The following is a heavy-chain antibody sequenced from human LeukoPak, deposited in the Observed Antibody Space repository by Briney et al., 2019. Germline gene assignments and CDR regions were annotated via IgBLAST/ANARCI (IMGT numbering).Heavy chain of an antibody. CDR1: GFTFSTYA. CDR2: ISDNGGST. V-gene: IGHV3-23*01. J-gene: IGHJ4*02. D-gene: IGHD6-13*01. CDR3: AKPPPDSSSWLFDY. Sequence: GGSLRLSCAASGFTFSTYAMSWVRQAPGKGLEWVSTISDNGGSTYYADSVKGRFTISRDNSENTLYLQMNSLRVEDAAVYYCAKPPPDSSSWLFDYWGQGTLVTVSS.